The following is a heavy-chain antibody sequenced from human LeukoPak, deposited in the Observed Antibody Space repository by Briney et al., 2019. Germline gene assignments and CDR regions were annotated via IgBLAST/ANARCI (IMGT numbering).Heavy chain of an antibody. CDR1: GFTFSSYP. CDR2: ISSDGTDK. CDR3: ARDYPADY. Sequence: GGSLRLSCAASGFTFSSYPMHWVRQAPGKGLEWVALISSDGTDKKYANPVKGRFTISRDNSKNTLYLQMHSLRVEDTAVYYCARDYPADYWGQGTLVTVSS. J-gene: IGHJ4*02. V-gene: IGHV3-30-3*01.